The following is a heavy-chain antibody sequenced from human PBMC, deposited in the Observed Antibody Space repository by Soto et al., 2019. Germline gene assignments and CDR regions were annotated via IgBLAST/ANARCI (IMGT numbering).Heavy chain of an antibody. CDR3: ARGVSSGWSSSFGY. J-gene: IGHJ4*02. D-gene: IGHD6-19*01. V-gene: IGHV4-39*01. CDR2: IYYSGST. CDR1: GGSISSGSYY. Sequence: SETLSLTCAVSGGSISSGSYYWGWIRQPPGKGLEWIGNIYYSGSTYYNPSLKSRVTISVDTSKNQFSLKLSSVTAADTAVYYCARGVSSGWSSSFGYWGQGTLVTVSS.